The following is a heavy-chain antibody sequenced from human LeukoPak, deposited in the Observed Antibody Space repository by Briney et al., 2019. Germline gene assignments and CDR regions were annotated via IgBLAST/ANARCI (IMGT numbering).Heavy chain of an antibody. Sequence: GGSLRLSCAASGFTFNNYAMHWVRQAPGKGLEWVANIEYDGVNNYYPGPVKGRFTISRDNSKNTLYLQMNSLRPEDSGVYYWARATGGSYYDADYYGLEVWGQGTTVIVS. CDR2: IEYDGVNN. V-gene: IGHV3-30*04. CDR1: GFTFNNYA. D-gene: IGHD1-26*01. CDR3: ARATGGSYYDADYYGLEV. J-gene: IGHJ6*02.